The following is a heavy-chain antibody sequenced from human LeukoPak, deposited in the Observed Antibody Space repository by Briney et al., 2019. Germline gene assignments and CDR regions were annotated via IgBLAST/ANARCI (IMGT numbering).Heavy chain of an antibody. V-gene: IGHV1-2*02. Sequence: ASVKVSCKASGGTFSSYAISWVRQAPGQGLEWMGWINPNSGGTNYAQKFQGRVTMTRDTSISTAYMELSRLRSDDTAVYYCARDLHWGWFGELLSYGGYMDVWGKGTTVTVSS. J-gene: IGHJ6*03. D-gene: IGHD3-10*01. CDR3: ARDLHWGWFGELLSYGGYMDV. CDR1: GGTFSSYA. CDR2: INPNSGGT.